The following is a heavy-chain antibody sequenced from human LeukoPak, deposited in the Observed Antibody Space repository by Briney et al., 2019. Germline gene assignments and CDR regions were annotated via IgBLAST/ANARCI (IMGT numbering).Heavy chain of an antibody. CDR2: IYHSGSA. CDR1: GGSISSGGNY. D-gene: IGHD3-22*01. Sequence: PSETLSLTCTVSGGSISSGGNYWSWIRQPPGKGPEWIGYIYHSGSADYNPSLKSRVTISVDTSKNQFSLKLSSVTAADTAVYYCARDPALYYYDSSGYYTGDYYYYGMDVWGQGTTVTVSS. CDR3: ARDPALYYYDSSGYYTGDYYYYGMDV. V-gene: IGHV4-30-2*01. J-gene: IGHJ6*02.